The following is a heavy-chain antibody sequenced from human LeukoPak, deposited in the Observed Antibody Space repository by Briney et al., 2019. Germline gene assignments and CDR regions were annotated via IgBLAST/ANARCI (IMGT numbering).Heavy chain of an antibody. V-gene: IGHV4-39*02. Sequence: SETLSLTCTVSGGSISSGSYYWGWIRQPPGKGPEWIGSINYSGNTYYNPSLKSRVTISVDTSKTHFSLKLSSVTAADTAVYYCARTMVRGVRGSVSRIFDWFDPWGQGTLVTVSS. D-gene: IGHD3-10*01. CDR1: GGSISSGSYY. J-gene: IGHJ5*02. CDR2: INYSGNT. CDR3: ARTMVRGVRGSVSRIFDWFDP.